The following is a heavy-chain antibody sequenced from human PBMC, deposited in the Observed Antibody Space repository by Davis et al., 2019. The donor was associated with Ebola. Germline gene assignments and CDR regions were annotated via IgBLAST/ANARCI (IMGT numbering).Heavy chain of an antibody. CDR3: AREGLLWD. CDR2: INAGNDNT. Sequence: ASVKVSCKASGYTFTSYAMHWVRQAPGQRLEWMGWINAGNDNTKYSQKFQGRVTITRDTSASTAYMELSSLRSEDTAVYYCAREGLLWDWGQGTLVTVSS. V-gene: IGHV1-3*01. J-gene: IGHJ1*01. CDR1: GYTFTSYA. D-gene: IGHD2-21*01.